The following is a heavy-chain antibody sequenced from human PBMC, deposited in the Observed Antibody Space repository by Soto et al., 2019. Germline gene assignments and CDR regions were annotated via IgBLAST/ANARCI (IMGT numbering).Heavy chain of an antibody. D-gene: IGHD3-22*01. J-gene: IGHJ6*02. Sequence: GGSLRLSCAASGFTVSSNYMSWVRQAPGKGLEWVSVIYSGGSTYYADSVKGRFTISRDNSKNTLYLQMNSLRAEDTAVYYCARDMYYYDSSGYYYYYGMDVWGQGTTVTVSS. CDR3: ARDMYYYDSSGYYYYYGMDV. CDR2: IYSGGST. CDR1: GFTVSSNY. V-gene: IGHV3-53*01.